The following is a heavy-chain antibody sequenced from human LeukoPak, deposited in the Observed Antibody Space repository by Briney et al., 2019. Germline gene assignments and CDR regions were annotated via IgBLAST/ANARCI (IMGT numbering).Heavy chain of an antibody. V-gene: IGHV4-34*01. CDR2: INHSGST. CDR1: GFTFSSYS. J-gene: IGHJ5*02. D-gene: IGHD3-16*01. CDR3: ARGKFMITFGGLGWFDP. Sequence: GSLRLSCAASGFTFSSYSMNWVRQPPGKGLEWIGEINHSGSTNYNPSLKSRVTISADTSKNQFSLKLSSVTAADTAVYYCARGKFMITFGGLGWFDPWGQGTLVTVSS.